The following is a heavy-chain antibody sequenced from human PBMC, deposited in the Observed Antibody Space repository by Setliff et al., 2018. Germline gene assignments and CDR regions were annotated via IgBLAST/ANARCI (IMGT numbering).Heavy chain of an antibody. CDR1: GDSMTGNH. V-gene: IGHV4-59*01. CDR3: ARLKYYISGTYWGNWDYYSNMDV. D-gene: IGHD3-22*01. CDR2: ITHSGST. Sequence: SETLSLTCTVSGDSMTGNHWSWIRQSPGKGLEWIGYITHSGSTKYNPSLKSRVAITIVASKKQFSLELSSVTAADTAVYYCARLKYYISGTYWGNWDYYSNMDVWGKGTTVTVSS. J-gene: IGHJ6*03.